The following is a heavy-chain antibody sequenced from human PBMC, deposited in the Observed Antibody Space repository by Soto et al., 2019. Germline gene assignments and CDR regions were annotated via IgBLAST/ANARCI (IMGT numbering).Heavy chain of an antibody. CDR1: GFTVSSND. Sequence: PGGSLRLSCAASGFTVSSNDMSWVRQAPGKGLEWVSVIYSGGSTYYADSVKGRFTISRDNSKNTLYLQMNSLRAEDTAVYYCARDHGSGSYYGYYYYMDVWGKGTTVTVSS. J-gene: IGHJ6*03. D-gene: IGHD3-10*01. V-gene: IGHV3-66*01. CDR2: IYSGGST. CDR3: ARDHGSGSYYGYYYYMDV.